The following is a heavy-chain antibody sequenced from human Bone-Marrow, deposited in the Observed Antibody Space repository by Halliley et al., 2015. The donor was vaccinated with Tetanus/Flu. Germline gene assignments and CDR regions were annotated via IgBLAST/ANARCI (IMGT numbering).Heavy chain of an antibody. Sequence: SLRLSCAASGFSFSGSALHWVRQASGKGLEWVGHVRTSSNNYATAYAASVKGRFTISRDESKNTVYLQMNNLRVEDTAVYHCARGGGRYYSPYDWGQGTLVTVSS. CDR2: VRTSSNNYAT. D-gene: IGHD3-10*01. J-gene: IGHJ4*02. V-gene: IGHV3-73*01. CDR3: ARGGGRYYSPYD. CDR1: GFSFSGSA.